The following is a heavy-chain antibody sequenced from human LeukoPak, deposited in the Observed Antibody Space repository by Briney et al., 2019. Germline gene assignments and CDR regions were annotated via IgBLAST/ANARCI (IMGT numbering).Heavy chain of an antibody. V-gene: IGHV3-20*04. J-gene: IGHJ4*02. CDR2: INWNGGST. CDR3: ARDVPYDFWSGYSFDY. Sequence: GGSLRLSCAASGFTFDDYGMSWVRQAPGKGLEWVSGINWNGGSTGYADSVKGRFTISRDNAKNSLYLQMNSLRAEDTALYYCARDVPYDFWSGYSFDYWAREPWSPSPQ. D-gene: IGHD3-3*01. CDR1: GFTFDDYG.